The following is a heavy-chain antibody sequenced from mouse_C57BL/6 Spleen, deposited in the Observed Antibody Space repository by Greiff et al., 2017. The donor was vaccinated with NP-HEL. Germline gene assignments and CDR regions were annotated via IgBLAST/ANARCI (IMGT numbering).Heavy chain of an antibody. Sequence: QVQLQQPGAELVKPGASVKLSCKASGYTFTSYWMHWVKQRPGQGLEWIGMIHPNSGSTNYNEKLKSKATLTVDKSSSTAYMQLSSLTSEDSAVYYCAREDYYGSSSFDYWGQGTTLTVSS. V-gene: IGHV1-64*01. CDR1: GYTFTSYW. J-gene: IGHJ2*01. CDR3: AREDYYGSSSFDY. D-gene: IGHD1-1*01. CDR2: IHPNSGST.